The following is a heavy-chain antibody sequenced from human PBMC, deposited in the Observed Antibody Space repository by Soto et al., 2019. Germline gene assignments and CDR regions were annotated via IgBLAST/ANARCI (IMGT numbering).Heavy chain of an antibody. CDR2: IYPGDSYT. CDR1: GYSFTSYW. CDR3: ATSLAPPHPGGDY. V-gene: IGHV5-51*01. Sequence: GESLKISCKGSGYSFTSYWIGWVRQMPGKGLEWMGIIYPGDSYTNYSPSFQGHVTISADKSISTAYLQWSSLKASDTAMYYCATSLAPPHPGGDYWGQGTLVTVSS. D-gene: IGHD3-16*01. J-gene: IGHJ4*02.